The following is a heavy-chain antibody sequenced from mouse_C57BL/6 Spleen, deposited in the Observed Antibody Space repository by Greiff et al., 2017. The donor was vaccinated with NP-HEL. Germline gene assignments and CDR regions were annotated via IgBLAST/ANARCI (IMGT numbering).Heavy chain of an antibody. CDR3: ASSYYSNGYAMDY. Sequence: VQLQQPGAELVKPGASVKLSCKASGYTFTSYWMHWVKQRPGQGLEWIGMIHPNSGSTNYNEKFKSKATLTVDKSSSTAYMQLSSLTSEDSAVYYCASSYYSNGYAMDYWGQGTSVTVSS. D-gene: IGHD2-5*01. V-gene: IGHV1-64*01. CDR1: GYTFTSYW. J-gene: IGHJ4*01. CDR2: IHPNSGST.